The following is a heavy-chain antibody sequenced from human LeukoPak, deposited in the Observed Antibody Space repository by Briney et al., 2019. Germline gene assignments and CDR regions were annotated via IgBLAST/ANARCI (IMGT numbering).Heavy chain of an antibody. V-gene: IGHV4-59*01. CDR3: ARDGPTSNYDFWGGYYRNDAFDI. J-gene: IGHJ3*02. CDR1: GGSFSGYY. CDR2: IYYSGST. Sequence: PSETLSLTCAVYGGSFSGYYWSWIRQPPGKGLEWIGYIYYSGSTNYNPSLKSRVTISVDTSKNQFSLKLSSVTAADTAVYYCARDGPTSNYDFWGGYYRNDAFDIWGQGTMVTVSS. D-gene: IGHD3-3*01.